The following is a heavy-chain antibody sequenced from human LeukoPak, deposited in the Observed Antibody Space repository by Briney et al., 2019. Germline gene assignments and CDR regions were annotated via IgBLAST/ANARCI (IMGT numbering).Heavy chain of an antibody. Sequence: GGSLRLSCAASGFTFSSYSMNWVRQAPGKGLEWVSSISSSSSDIYYADSVKGRFTISRDNAKNSLFLQMNNLRAEDTAVYYCARAAAGNRGWDWYYFDYWGQGTLVSVSS. J-gene: IGHJ4*02. CDR3: ARAAAGNRGWDWYYFDY. V-gene: IGHV3-21*01. CDR2: ISSSSSDI. CDR1: GFTFSSYS. D-gene: IGHD6-13*01.